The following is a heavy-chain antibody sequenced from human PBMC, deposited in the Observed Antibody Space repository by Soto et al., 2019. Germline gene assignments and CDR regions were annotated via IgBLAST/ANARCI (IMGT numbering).Heavy chain of an antibody. CDR3: VRGSNYESSTGEGYYLRGVDV. D-gene: IGHD3-9*01. CDR1: GLIFSSYA. Sequence: QVQLVQSGAEVKKPGSSVKVSCKASGLIFSSYAISWVRQAPGQGLEWVGGINPIFGTTNYAQRFKGRVTITADTSTTTAYLDLRSLRYEDTAVYFCVRGSNYESSTGEGYYLRGVDVGSHGTAVTVSS. CDR2: INPIFGTT. J-gene: IGHJ6*02. V-gene: IGHV1-69*06.